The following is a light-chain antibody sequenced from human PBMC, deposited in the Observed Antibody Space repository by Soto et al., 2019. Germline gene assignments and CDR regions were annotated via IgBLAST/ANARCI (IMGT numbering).Light chain of an antibody. V-gene: IGLV2-14*01. J-gene: IGLJ1*01. CDR1: SSDVGGYRY. CDR2: DVS. Sequence: QPVLTQPASVSGSPGQSITISCTGTSSDVGGYRYVSWYQQHPGKAPKLMIYDVSNRPSGVSNRFSGSKSGNTASLTISGLQAEDEADYYCSSYTSSSTLGVFGTGTKLTVL. CDR3: SSYTSSSTLGV.